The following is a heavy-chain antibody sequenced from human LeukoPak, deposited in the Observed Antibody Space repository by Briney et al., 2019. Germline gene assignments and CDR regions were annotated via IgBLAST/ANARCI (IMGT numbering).Heavy chain of an antibody. V-gene: IGHV1-69*06. CDR1: GGTFSSYA. CDR3: ARDTTMVRGVFDY. D-gene: IGHD3-10*01. J-gene: IGHJ4*02. Sequence: ASVKVSCKASGGTFSSYAISWVRQAPGQGLEWMGGIIPIFGTANYAQKFQGRVTITADKSTNTAYMELSSLRSEDTAVYYCARDTTMVRGVFDYWGQGTLVTVSS. CDR2: IIPIFGTA.